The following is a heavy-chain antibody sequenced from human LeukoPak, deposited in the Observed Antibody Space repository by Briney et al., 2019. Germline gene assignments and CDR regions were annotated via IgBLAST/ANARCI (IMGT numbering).Heavy chain of an antibody. D-gene: IGHD1-26*01. CDR1: GLTFSSYG. CDR3: AKGGSEWELHAGFDY. V-gene: IGHV3-30*18. Sequence: GRSLRLSCAASGLTFSSYGMHWVRQAPGKGLEWVAVISYDGSNKYYADSVKGRFTISRDNSKNTLYLQMNSLRAEDTAVYYCAKGGSEWELHAGFDYWGQGTLVTVSS. J-gene: IGHJ4*02. CDR2: ISYDGSNK.